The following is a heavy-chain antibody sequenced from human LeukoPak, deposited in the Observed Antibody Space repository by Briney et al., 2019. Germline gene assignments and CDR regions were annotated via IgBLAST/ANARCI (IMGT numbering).Heavy chain of an antibody. CDR3: ARDMGSRGWRHDAFDI. V-gene: IGHV3-43*02. D-gene: IGHD6-19*01. CDR2: ISGDGGST. Sequence: PGGSLRLSCAASGFTFDDYAMHWVRQAPGKGLEWVSLISGDGGSTYYADSVKGRFTISRDNSKNSLYLQMNSLRTEDTALYYCARDMGSRGWRHDAFDIWGQGTMVTVSS. J-gene: IGHJ3*02. CDR1: GFTFDDYA.